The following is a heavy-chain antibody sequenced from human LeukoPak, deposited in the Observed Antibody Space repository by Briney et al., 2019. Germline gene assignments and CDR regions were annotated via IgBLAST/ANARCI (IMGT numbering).Heavy chain of an antibody. J-gene: IGHJ4*02. D-gene: IGHD3-22*01. V-gene: IGHV3-74*01. Sequence: GGSLRLSCAASGFTFSNYWMHWVRQAPGEGLVWLSGITPDGSGTRYVDSVKGRFTISRDNAKNTLYLQMNSLRTEDTAVYYCARGISYYYDSSGPWFDYWGQGTLVTVSS. CDR3: ARGISYYYDSSGPWFDY. CDR1: GFTFSNYW. CDR2: ITPDGSGT.